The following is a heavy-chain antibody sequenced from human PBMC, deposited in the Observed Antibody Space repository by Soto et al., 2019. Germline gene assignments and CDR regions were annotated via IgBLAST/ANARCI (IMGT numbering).Heavy chain of an antibody. CDR2: IYYSGST. Sequence: SETLSLTCAVSGFSISSGYFWGWIRQPPGKGPEWLGYIYYSGSTYYNPSLKSRVTISVDTSKNQFSLKLSSVTAADTAVYYCARDTPRGYSYGSFDYWGQGTLVTVSS. V-gene: IGHV4-38-2*02. J-gene: IGHJ4*02. D-gene: IGHD5-18*01. CDR1: GFSISSGYF. CDR3: ARDTPRGYSYGSFDY.